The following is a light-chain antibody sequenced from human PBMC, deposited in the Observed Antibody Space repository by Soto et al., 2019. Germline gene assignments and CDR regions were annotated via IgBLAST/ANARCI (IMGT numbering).Light chain of an antibody. Sequence: DIPMTQSPSSLSASVGDRITISCQASQDITTYLNWYQHKPGKAPRLLIYDASTLEIGVPSSFSGSGSGTDFTLTISSLQPEDIATYYCQQYDDVPLTFGGGTKVEIK. CDR3: QQYDDVPLT. CDR1: QDITTY. CDR2: DAS. V-gene: IGKV1-33*01. J-gene: IGKJ4*01.